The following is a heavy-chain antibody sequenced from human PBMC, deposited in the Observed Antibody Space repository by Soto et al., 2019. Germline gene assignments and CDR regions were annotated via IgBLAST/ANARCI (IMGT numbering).Heavy chain of an antibody. CDR1: GFTVSSNY. V-gene: IGHV3-53*01. Sequence: GGSLRLSCAASGFTVSSNYISWVRQAPGKGLEWVSVIYIGGGIYYADSVMGRFTISRDNSKNTVYLQMNSLRAEDTAVYSCAKDRPFDIWGQGTMVTVSS. J-gene: IGHJ3*02. CDR2: IYIGGGI. CDR3: AKDRPFDI.